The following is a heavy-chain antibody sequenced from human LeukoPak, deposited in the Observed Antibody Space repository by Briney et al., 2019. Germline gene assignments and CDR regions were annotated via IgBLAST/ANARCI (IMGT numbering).Heavy chain of an antibody. D-gene: IGHD4-17*01. Sequence: GGSLRLSCAASGFTFSSYWMSWVRQAPGKGLEWVANIKQDGSEKYYVDSVKGRFTISRDNAKNSLYLQMNSLRAEDTAVYYCARDFWGSDYGDYVDAFDIWGQGTMVTVSS. CDR1: GFTFSSYW. V-gene: IGHV3-7*01. J-gene: IGHJ3*02. CDR2: IKQDGSEK. CDR3: ARDFWGSDYGDYVDAFDI.